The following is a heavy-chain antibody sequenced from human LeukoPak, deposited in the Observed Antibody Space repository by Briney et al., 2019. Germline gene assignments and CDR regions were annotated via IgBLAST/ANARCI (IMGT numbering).Heavy chain of an antibody. J-gene: IGHJ4*02. CDR3: ARVVVSSGYYSDY. Sequence: SVKVSCKSFGGTFYSYGINWVRQAPGQGLEWMGRITPIIGTTNYAQTLQGRVTITTDESMTTAYMELSGLKSGDTAVYYCARVVVSSGYYSDYWGQGTQVTVSS. CDR1: GGTFYSYG. CDR2: ITPIIGTT. V-gene: IGHV1-69*05. D-gene: IGHD3-3*01.